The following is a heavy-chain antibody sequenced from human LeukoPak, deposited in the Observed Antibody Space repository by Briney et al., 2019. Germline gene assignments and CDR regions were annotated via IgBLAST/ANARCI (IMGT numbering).Heavy chain of an antibody. J-gene: IGHJ4*02. D-gene: IGHD3-16*01. CDR1: GGTFSSYA. V-gene: IGHV1-69*06. CDR2: IIPIFGTA. Sequence: ASVTVSCKASGGTFSSYAISWVRQAPGQGLEWMGGIIPIFGTANYAQKFQGRVTITADKSTSTAYMELSSLRSEDTAVYYCARPQRHGGYPYWGQGTLVTVSS. CDR3: ARPQRHGGYPY.